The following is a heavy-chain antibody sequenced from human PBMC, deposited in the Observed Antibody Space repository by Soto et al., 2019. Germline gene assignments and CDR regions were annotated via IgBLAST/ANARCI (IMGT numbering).Heavy chain of an antibody. D-gene: IGHD1-26*01. CDR3: AKDRAGQGVLPLVCY. Sequence: EVQLLESGGGLVQPGGSLRLSCAASGFTFSSYAMSWVRQAPGKGLEWVSAISGSGGSTYYADSVKGRFTISRDNSKNTVYLQMNSLRAEDTAVYYCAKDRAGQGVLPLVCYWGQGTLVTVSS. J-gene: IGHJ4*02. CDR2: ISGSGGST. V-gene: IGHV3-23*01. CDR1: GFTFSSYA.